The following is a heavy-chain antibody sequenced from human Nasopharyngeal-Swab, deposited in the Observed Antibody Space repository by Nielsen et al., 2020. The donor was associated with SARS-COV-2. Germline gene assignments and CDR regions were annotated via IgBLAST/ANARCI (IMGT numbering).Heavy chain of an antibody. CDR2: IKHSGSD. V-gene: IGHV4-34*01. D-gene: IGHD3-10*01. CDR1: GGSFSGYY. J-gene: IGHJ6*02. Sequence: PESLSLTCAVYGGSFSGYYWSWIRQPPGKGLEWNGEIKHSGSDNYNTSLKRRVTISIDTSKNQFSLKLRSVTAAGTAVYYCARAPDYGSGSYYFLSQYYYYGMDVWGQGTTVTVSS. CDR3: ARAPDYGSGSYYFLSQYYYYGMDV.